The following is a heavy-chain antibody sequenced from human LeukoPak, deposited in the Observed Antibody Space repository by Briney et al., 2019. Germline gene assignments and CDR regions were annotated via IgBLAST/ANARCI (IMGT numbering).Heavy chain of an antibody. CDR2: ISGSGGST. D-gene: IGHD3-3*01. J-gene: IGHJ4*02. V-gene: IGHV3-23*01. CDR3: AKGSYDFWSGYYPFDY. CDR1: GFTFSSYA. Sequence: GGSLRLSCAASGFTFSSYAMSWVRQAPGKGLEWVSAISGSGGSTYYADSVKGRFTISRDNSKNTLYLQMNSLRAEDTAVYYCAKGSYDFWSGYYPFDYWGQGTLVAVSS.